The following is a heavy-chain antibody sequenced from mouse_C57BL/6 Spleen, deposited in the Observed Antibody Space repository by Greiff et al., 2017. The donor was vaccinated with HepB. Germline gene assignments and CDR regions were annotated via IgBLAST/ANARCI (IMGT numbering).Heavy chain of an antibody. Sequence: QVQLQQPGAELVKPGASVKMSCKASGYTFTSYWITWVKQRPGQGLEWIGDIYPGSGSTNYNEKFKSKATLTVDTSSSTAYMQLSSLTSEDSAVYYCARWDGYYGAMDYWGQGTSVTVSS. CDR2: IYPGSGST. D-gene: IGHD2-3*01. CDR1: GYTFTSYW. V-gene: IGHV1-55*01. J-gene: IGHJ4*01. CDR3: ARWDGYYGAMDY.